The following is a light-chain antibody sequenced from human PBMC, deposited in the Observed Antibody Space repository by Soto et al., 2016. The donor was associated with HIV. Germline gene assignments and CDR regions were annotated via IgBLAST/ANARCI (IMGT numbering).Light chain of an antibody. Sequence: DIQMAQSPSSLSASVGDRVTITCQASQDISKYLSWYQQKLGKAPKLLIYDASNLETGVPSRFSGSGSGTHFTLTITSLQPEDIATYHCQQYENLPLTFGGGTKVEIK. CDR3: QQYENLPLT. V-gene: IGKV1-33*01. CDR2: DAS. CDR1: QDISKY. J-gene: IGKJ4*01.